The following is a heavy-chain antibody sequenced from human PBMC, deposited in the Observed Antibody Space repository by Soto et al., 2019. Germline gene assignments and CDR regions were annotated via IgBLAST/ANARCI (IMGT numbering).Heavy chain of an antibody. CDR2: IYYSGST. CDR1: GGSISSYY. D-gene: IGHD3-10*01. Sequence: SETLSLTCTVSGGSISSYYWSWIRQPPGKGLEWIGYIYYSGSTNYNPSLKSRVTISVDTSKNQFSLKLSSVTAADTAVYYCARQETYGSGSYKWFDPWGQGTLVTVSS. CDR3: ARQETYGSGSYKWFDP. J-gene: IGHJ5*02. V-gene: IGHV4-59*08.